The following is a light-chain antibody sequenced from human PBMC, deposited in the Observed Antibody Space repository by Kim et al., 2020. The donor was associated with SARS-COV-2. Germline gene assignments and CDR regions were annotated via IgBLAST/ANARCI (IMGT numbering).Light chain of an antibody. CDR3: SSYTSSSTYV. V-gene: IGLV2-14*01. Sequence: SALTQPASGSGAPGQSITISCTGTSSDVGGYNYVSWYQQHTGKAPKLMIYDVSKRPSGVSNRFSGSKSGNTASLTISGLQAEDAADYYCSSYTSSSTYVFGTGTKVTVL. CDR2: DVS. CDR1: SSDVGGYNY. J-gene: IGLJ1*01.